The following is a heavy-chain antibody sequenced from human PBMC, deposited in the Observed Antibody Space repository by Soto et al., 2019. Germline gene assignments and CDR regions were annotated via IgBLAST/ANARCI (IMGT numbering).Heavy chain of an antibody. CDR1: GYSFTTYW. J-gene: IGHJ6*04. CDR2: FYPGDSDA. Sequence: GESLKISCVASGYSFTTYWVAWVRQMPGKGLEWMGIFYPGDSDATYSPPFLGQVTISADKSISTAYLQWSRLKASDTAMYFCARGGKSGSTFYGMEGRGKGTTVTV. CDR3: ARGGKSGSTFYGMEG. V-gene: IGHV5-51*01. D-gene: IGHD1-26*01.